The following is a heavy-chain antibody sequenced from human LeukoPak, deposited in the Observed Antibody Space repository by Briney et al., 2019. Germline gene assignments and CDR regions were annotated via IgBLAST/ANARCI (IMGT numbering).Heavy chain of an antibody. CDR3: QKAATSLIGVGGTGALDT. J-gene: IGHJ3*01. Sequence: PGGSLRLSCSASGVKLEDYAMQSVRQVPGQGLEWVSGISWNSGTRVYLDSVKGRFTISRDNAKNSLYLQMDSLSPGDTALYCYQKAATSLIGVGGTGALDTWGQGTMVTVSS. D-gene: IGHD3-3*01. CDR1: GVKLEDYA. V-gene: IGHV3-9*01. CDR2: ISWNSGTR.